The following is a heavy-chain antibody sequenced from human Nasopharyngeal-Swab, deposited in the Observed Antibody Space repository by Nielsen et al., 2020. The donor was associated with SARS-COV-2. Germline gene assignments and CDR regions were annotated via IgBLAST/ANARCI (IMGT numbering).Heavy chain of an antibody. CDR3: AKDRVSGTVGSYYYYYYMDV. CDR2: ISYDGSNK. D-gene: IGHD1-14*01. V-gene: IGHV3-30*18. J-gene: IGHJ6*03. Sequence: VRQAPGKGLEWVAVISYDGSNKYYADSVKGRFTISRDNSKNTLYLQMNSLRAGDTAVYYCAKDRVSGTVGSYYYYYYMDVWGKGTTVTVSS.